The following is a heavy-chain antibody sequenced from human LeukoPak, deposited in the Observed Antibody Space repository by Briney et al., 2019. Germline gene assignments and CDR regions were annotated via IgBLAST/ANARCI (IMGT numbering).Heavy chain of an antibody. CDR3: ARAPHYSNYGPYYYGMDV. D-gene: IGHD4-11*01. CDR2: ISSSSSYT. V-gene: IGHV3-11*06. J-gene: IGHJ6*02. Sequence: GGSLRLSCAASGFTFSGSPILWVRQAPGKGLEWVSYISSSSSYTNYADFVKGRFTISRDNAKNSLYLQMNSLRAEDTAVYYCARAPHYSNYGPYYYGMDVWGQGTTVTVPS. CDR1: GFTFSGSP.